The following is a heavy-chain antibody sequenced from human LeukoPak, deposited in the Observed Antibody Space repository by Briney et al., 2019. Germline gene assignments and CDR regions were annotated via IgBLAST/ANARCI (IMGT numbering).Heavy chain of an antibody. J-gene: IGHJ4*02. CDR1: GGTFSSYA. CDR3: ARPNWNGYFDY. V-gene: IGHV1-69*05. Sequence: GASVKVSCKASGGTFSSYAISWVRQAPGQGLEWMGGIIPIFGTANYVQKFQGRVTITTDESTSTAYMELSSLRSEDTAVYYCARPNWNGYFDYWGQGTLVTVSS. D-gene: IGHD1-1*01. CDR2: IIPIFGTA.